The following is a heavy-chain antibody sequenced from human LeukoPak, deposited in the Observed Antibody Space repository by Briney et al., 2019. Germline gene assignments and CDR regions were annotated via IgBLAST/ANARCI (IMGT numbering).Heavy chain of an antibody. CDR1: GGTFSSYA. D-gene: IGHD6-19*01. CDR3: ARVRGSGWSHYYYYGMDV. J-gene: IGHJ6*02. Sequence: ASVKVSCKASGGTFSSYAISWVRQAPGQGLEWMGWISAYNGNTNYAQKLQGRVTMTTDTSTSTAYMELRSLRSDDTAVYYCARVRGSGWSHYYYYGMDVWGQGTTVTVSS. CDR2: ISAYNGNT. V-gene: IGHV1-18*01.